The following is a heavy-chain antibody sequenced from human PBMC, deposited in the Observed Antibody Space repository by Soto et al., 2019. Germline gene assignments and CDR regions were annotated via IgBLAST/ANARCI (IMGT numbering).Heavy chain of an antibody. CDR1: GGSISSSSYY. CDR3: ASPKIAFYNWFDP. D-gene: IGHD3-3*02. Sequence: QLQLQESGPGLVKPSETLSLTCTVSGGSISSSSYYWGWIRQPPGKGLEWIGSIYYSGSTYYNPSVKSRVTISVDTSKTQFSLKLRSVTAADAAVYYCASPKIAFYNWFDPWGQGTLVTVSS. CDR2: IYYSGST. V-gene: IGHV4-39*01. J-gene: IGHJ5*02.